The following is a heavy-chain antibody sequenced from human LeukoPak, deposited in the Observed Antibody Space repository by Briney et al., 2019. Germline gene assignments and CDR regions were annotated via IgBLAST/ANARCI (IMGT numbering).Heavy chain of an antibody. V-gene: IGHV5-10-1*01. CDR1: GYGISRYW. Sequence: LEECMRLWWKGAGYGISRYWISRVSKITGKGLEWMGRIDPSDSYTNYSPSFQGHVTISADKSISTAYLQWSSLKASDTAMYYCARLHGYNVYYWGQGTLVTVSS. J-gene: IGHJ4*02. D-gene: IGHD1-14*01. CDR3: ARLHGYNVYY. CDR2: IDPSDSYT.